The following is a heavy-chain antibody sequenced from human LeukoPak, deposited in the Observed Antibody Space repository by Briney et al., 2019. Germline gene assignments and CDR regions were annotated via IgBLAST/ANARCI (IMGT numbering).Heavy chain of an antibody. Sequence: GGSLRLSCAASGFTFSSYGMHWVRQAPGKGLEWVSFIRYDGSNKYYADSVKGRFTISRDKSKNTLYLQMNSLRAEDTAVYYCAKHSEQWLANPGDYFDYWGQGTLVTVSS. CDR3: AKHSEQWLANPGDYFDY. J-gene: IGHJ4*02. CDR1: GFTFSSYG. V-gene: IGHV3-30*02. D-gene: IGHD6-19*01. CDR2: IRYDGSNK.